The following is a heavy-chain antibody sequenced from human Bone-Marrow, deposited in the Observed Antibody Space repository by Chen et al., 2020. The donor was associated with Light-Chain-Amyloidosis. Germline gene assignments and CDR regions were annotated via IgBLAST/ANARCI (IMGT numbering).Heavy chain of an antibody. V-gene: IGHV3-48*01. CDR2: ISSSSSTI. J-gene: IGHJ6*03. CDR1: GFTFSSYS. D-gene: IGHD6-6*01. CDR3: AREAARRYYYYYMDV. Sequence: EVQLVESGGGLVQPGGSLRLPWAASGFTFSSYSMNWVRQAPGKGLEWVSYISSSSSTIYYADSVKGRFTISRDNAKNSLYLQMNSLRAEDTAVYYCAREAARRYYYYYMDVWGKGTTVTVSS.